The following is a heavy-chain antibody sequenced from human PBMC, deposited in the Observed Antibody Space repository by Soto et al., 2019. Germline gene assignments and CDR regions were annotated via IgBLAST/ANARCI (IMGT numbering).Heavy chain of an antibody. Sequence: ASVKVSCKASGYTFTSYYMHWVRQAPGQGLEWMGIINPSGGSTSYAQKFQGRVTMTRDTSTSTVYMELSSLRSEDTAVYYCARGYYDSSGPFLPAFDYWGQGTLVTAPQ. J-gene: IGHJ4*02. D-gene: IGHD3-22*01. CDR2: INPSGGST. CDR1: GYTFTSYY. CDR3: ARGYYDSSGPFLPAFDY. V-gene: IGHV1-46*01.